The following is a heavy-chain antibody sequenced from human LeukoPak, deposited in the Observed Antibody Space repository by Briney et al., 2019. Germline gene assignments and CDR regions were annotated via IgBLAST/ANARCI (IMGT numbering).Heavy chain of an antibody. D-gene: IGHD3-10*01. V-gene: IGHV3-21*04. CDR3: AKDRGVRGVISAKQDTFDY. Sequence: GGSLRLSCAASGFTFSSYSMNWVRQAPGKGLEWVSSISSSSSYIYYADSVKGRFTISRDNSKNTLYLQMNSLRAEDTAVYYCAKDRGVRGVISAKQDTFDYWGQGTLVTVSS. CDR1: GFTFSSYS. CDR2: ISSSSSYI. J-gene: IGHJ4*02.